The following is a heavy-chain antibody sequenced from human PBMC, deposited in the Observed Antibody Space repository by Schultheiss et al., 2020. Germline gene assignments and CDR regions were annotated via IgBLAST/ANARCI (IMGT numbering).Heavy chain of an antibody. Sequence: GGSLRLSCAASGFTFDDYAMHWVRQAPGKGLEWVSGISWNSGSIGYADSVKGRFTISRDNAKNSLYLQMNSLRAEDTAVYYCARETYYYDSSGYYPLDYWGQGTLVTVSS. CDR2: ISWNSGSI. V-gene: IGHV3-9*01. J-gene: IGHJ4*02. CDR1: GFTFDDYA. CDR3: ARETYYYDSSGYYPLDY. D-gene: IGHD3-22*01.